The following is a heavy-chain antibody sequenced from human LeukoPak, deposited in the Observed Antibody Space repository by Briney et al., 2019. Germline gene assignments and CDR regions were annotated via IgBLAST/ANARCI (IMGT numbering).Heavy chain of an antibody. CDR2: INRSGST. J-gene: IGHJ4*02. D-gene: IGHD3-22*01. Sequence: SETLSLTCAVYGGSFSGYYWSWIRQPPGKGLEWIGEINRSGSTNYNPSLKSRVTISVDTSKNQFSLKLSSVTAADTAVYYCARRPIPYYYDSDYYFDYWGQGTLVTVSS. CDR3: ARRPIPYYYDSDYYFDY. CDR1: GGSFSGYY. V-gene: IGHV4-34*01.